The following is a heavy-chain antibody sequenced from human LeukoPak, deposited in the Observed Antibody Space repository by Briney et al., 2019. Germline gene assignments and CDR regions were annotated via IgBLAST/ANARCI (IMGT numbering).Heavy chain of an antibody. V-gene: IGHV3-30*18. J-gene: IGHJ4*02. D-gene: IGHD1-7*01. CDR1: GFTFSSYA. CDR3: AKVRVVFNWNYAYYFDY. Sequence: GGSLRLSCAASGFTFSSYAMQWVRQAPGKGLEWVALISYDGSNEYYADSVKGRFTISRDNSKNTLYLQTNSLRAEDTAVYYCAKVRVVFNWNYAYYFDYWGQGTLVTVSS. CDR2: ISYDGSNE.